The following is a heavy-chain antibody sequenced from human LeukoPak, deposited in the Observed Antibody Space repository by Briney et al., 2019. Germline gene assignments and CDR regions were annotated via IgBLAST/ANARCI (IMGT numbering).Heavy chain of an antibody. Sequence: HPGGSLRLSCAASGFTFSSYAMSWVRQAPGKGLEWVSAISGGGGRTYYADSVKGRFTISRDNSKNTLYLQMNSLRAEDTAVYYCAKDPRYSYGYVPYGMDVWGQGTTVTVSS. V-gene: IGHV3-23*01. CDR1: GFTFSSYA. CDR3: AKDPRYSYGYVPYGMDV. CDR2: ISGGGGRT. D-gene: IGHD5-18*01. J-gene: IGHJ6*02.